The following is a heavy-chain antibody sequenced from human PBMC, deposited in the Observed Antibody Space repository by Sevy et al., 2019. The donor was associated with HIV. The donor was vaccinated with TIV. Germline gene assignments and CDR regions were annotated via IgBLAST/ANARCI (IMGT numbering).Heavy chain of an antibody. CDR1: GFTFSNAW. CDR3: TTELVYTCDY. J-gene: IGHJ4*02. Sequence: GGSLRLSCAASGFTFSNAWMSWVRQAPGKGLEWVCRIKRKTDGGTTDYAAPVKGRFTISRDDSKNTLYLQMNSLKTEDTAVYYCTTELVYTCDYWGQGTLVTVSS. D-gene: IGHD2-2*02. V-gene: IGHV3-15*01. CDR2: IKRKTDGGTT.